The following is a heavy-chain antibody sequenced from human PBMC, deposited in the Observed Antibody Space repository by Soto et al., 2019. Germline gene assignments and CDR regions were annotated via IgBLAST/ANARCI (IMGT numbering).Heavy chain of an antibody. D-gene: IGHD6-19*01. V-gene: IGHV3-23*01. CDR3: AKDQDPPRSSVWTDHYFDY. CDR1: GFTFSSYA. J-gene: IGHJ4*02. CDR2: ISGSGGST. Sequence: VGSLRLSCAASGFTFSSYAMSWVRQARGKGLEWVSAISGSGGSTYYADSVKGRFTISRDNSKNTLYLQMNSLRAEDTAVYYCAKDQDPPRSSVWTDHYFDYWGQGTLVTVSS.